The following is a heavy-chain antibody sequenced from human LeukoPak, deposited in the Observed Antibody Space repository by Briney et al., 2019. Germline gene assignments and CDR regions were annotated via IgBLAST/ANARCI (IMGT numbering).Heavy chain of an antibody. V-gene: IGHV1-2*02. CDR1: GYTFTGYY. Sequence: ASVKVSCKASGYTFTGYYMHWVRQAPGQGLEWMGWINPNSGGTNYAQKFQGRVTMTRDTSISTAYMEPSRLRSDDTAVYYCARASCYISEKDYMMCRDYFDYWGQGTLVTVSS. CDR3: ARASCYISEKDYMMCRDYFDY. CDR2: INPNSGGT. D-gene: IGHD2-2*02. J-gene: IGHJ4*02.